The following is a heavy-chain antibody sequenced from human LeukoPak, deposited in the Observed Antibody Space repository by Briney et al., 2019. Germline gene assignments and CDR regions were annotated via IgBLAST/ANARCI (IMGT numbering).Heavy chain of an antibody. CDR3: AKGYYDFVWGSYYFDY. Sequence: GGTLRLSCAASGFTFSSYAMSWVRQAPGKGLEWVSAISGSGGSTYYADSVKGRFTISRDNSRDTLYLQMNSLRSEDTAVYYCAKGYYDFVWGSYYFDYWVQGTLVTVSS. D-gene: IGHD3-16*01. CDR1: GFTFSSYA. J-gene: IGHJ4*02. CDR2: ISGSGGST. V-gene: IGHV3-23*01.